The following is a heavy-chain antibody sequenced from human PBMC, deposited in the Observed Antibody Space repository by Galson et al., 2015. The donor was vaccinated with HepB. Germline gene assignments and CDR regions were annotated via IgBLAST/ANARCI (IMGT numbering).Heavy chain of an antibody. V-gene: IGHV1-18*01. CDR1: GYTFTSYG. D-gene: IGHD4-17*01. Sequence: SVKVSCKASGYTFTSYGISWVRQAPGQGLEWMGWISAYNGNTNYAQKLQGRVTMTTDTSTSTAYMELRSLRSDDTAVYYCARDTPRGTVTTLYFDYWGQGTLVTVSS. CDR3: ARDTPRGTVTTLYFDY. CDR2: ISAYNGNT. J-gene: IGHJ4*02.